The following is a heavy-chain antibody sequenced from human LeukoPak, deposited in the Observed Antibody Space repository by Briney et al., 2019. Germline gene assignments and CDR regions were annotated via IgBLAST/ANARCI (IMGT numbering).Heavy chain of an antibody. V-gene: IGHV4-39*01. Sequence: SETLSLTCTVSGDSVSNDFYYWGWIRQTPGKGLEWIGSIYYSGSTYYNPSLKSRATISVDTSKNQFSLKLTSVTAADTAVYYCARLGAYCSSSSCYWRHWGQGTLVTVSS. CDR1: GDSVSNDFYY. CDR3: ARLGAYCSSSSCYWRH. J-gene: IGHJ4*02. CDR2: IYYSGST. D-gene: IGHD2-2*01.